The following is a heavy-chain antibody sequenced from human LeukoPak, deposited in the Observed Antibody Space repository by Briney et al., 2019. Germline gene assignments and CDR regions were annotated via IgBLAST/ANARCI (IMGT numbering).Heavy chain of an antibody. V-gene: IGHV1-24*01. CDR2: FDPEDGEA. CDR1: GYTLTELS. Sequence: ASVKVSCKVSGYTLTELSMHWVRQAPGKGLEWVGGFDPEDGEAIYEQQLQGRVTMTEDTSTDTAYMELNSLRSEDTAVYYCATDSAGDSVEFDYWGQGTLVTVSS. D-gene: IGHD6-13*01. CDR3: ATDSAGDSVEFDY. J-gene: IGHJ4*02.